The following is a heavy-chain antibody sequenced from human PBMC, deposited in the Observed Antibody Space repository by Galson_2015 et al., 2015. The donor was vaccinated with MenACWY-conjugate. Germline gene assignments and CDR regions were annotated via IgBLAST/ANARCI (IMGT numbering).Heavy chain of an antibody. CDR2: TYYRSKWYN. CDR1: GDSVSSNIAA. Sequence: CAISGDSVSSNIAAWTWIRRSPSRGLEWLGRTYYRSKWYNDYAVSVKSRITINPDTSKNQFSLQLNSVTPEDTAVYYCVRQVGHFDFWGQGTLVTVSS. D-gene: IGHD2-2*01. V-gene: IGHV6-1*01. CDR3: VRQVGHFDF. J-gene: IGHJ4*02.